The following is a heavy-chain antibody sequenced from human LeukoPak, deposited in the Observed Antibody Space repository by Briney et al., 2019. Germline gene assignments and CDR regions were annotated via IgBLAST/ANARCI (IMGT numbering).Heavy chain of an antibody. CDR3: ARDQSADFGMDV. Sequence: RASVKVSCKASGGTFSSYAISWVRQAPGQGLEWMGGIIPIFGTANYAQKFQGRVTITADESTSTAYMELSSLRSEDTAVYYCARDQSADFGMDVWGKGTTVTVSS. D-gene: IGHD6-25*01. J-gene: IGHJ6*04. CDR2: IIPIFGTA. V-gene: IGHV1-69*01. CDR1: GGTFSSYA.